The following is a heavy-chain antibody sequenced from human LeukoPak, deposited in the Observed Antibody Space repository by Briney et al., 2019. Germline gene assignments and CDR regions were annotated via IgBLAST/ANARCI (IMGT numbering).Heavy chain of an antibody. J-gene: IGHJ4*02. CDR1: GGSFSGYY. CDR3: ARGHRLPGRY. V-gene: IGHV4-34*01. Sequence: KASETLSLTCAVYGGSFSGYYWSWIRQPPGKGLEWIGEINHSGSTNYNPSLKSRVTISVDTSKNQFSLKLSSVTAADTAVYYCARGHRLPGRYWGQGTLVTVSS. D-gene: IGHD2-15*01. CDR2: INHSGST.